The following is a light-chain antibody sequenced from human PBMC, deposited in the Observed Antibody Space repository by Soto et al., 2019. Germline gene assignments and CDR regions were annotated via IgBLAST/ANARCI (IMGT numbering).Light chain of an antibody. Sequence: QSVLTQPASVSGSPGQSITISCTGTGSDVGGYDYVSWYQHHPGKAPKLMIYDVSNRPSGVSNRFSGSKSGNTASLTISGLQAEDEADYYCSSYTSSSLYVFGTGTKLTVL. CDR3: SSYTSSSLYV. CDR2: DVS. V-gene: IGLV2-14*03. J-gene: IGLJ1*01. CDR1: GSDVGGYDY.